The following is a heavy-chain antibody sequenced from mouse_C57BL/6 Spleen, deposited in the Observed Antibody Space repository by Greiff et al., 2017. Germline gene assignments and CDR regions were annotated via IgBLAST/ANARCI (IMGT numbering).Heavy chain of an antibody. D-gene: IGHD4-1*01. V-gene: IGHV5-9*01. CDR3: ARHIWDGDYFEY. J-gene: IGHJ2*01. CDR1: GFTFSSYT. Sequence: EVQLVESGGGLVKPGGSLKLSCAASGFTFSSYTMSWVRQTPEKRLEWVATISGGGGNTYYPDSVKGRFTISRDNAKNTLYLQMSSLRSEDTALYYCARHIWDGDYFEYWGQGTTLTVSS. CDR2: ISGGGGNT.